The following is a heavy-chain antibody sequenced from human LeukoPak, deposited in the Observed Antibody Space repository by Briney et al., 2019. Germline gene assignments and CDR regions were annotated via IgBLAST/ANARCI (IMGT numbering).Heavy chain of an antibody. V-gene: IGHV5-51*01. CDR3: AGSVGATPLDY. D-gene: IGHD1-26*01. CDR2: IYPSDSET. Sequence: GESLKISCKGSGYSFTSYWIAWVRQMPGKGLEWMGTIYPSDSETTYSPSFQGPVTISADKSISTAYLQWSSLTASDTAMYYCAGSVGATPLDYWGQGTPVTVSS. J-gene: IGHJ4*02. CDR1: GYSFTSYW.